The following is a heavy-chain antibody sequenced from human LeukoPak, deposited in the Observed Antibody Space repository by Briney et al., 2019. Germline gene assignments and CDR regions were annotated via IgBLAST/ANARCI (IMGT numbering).Heavy chain of an antibody. Sequence: PSETLSLTCTVSGGSISSGDYYWSWIRQPPGKGLEWIGYIYYSGSTYYNPSLKSRVTISVDTSKNQFSLKLSSVTAADTAVYYCARYSVVVVPAAITSNYYYYYHMDVWGKGTTVTVSS. CDR2: IYYSGST. V-gene: IGHV4-30-4*08. CDR3: ARYSVVVVPAAITSNYYYYYHMDV. J-gene: IGHJ6*03. CDR1: GGSISSGDYY. D-gene: IGHD2-2*02.